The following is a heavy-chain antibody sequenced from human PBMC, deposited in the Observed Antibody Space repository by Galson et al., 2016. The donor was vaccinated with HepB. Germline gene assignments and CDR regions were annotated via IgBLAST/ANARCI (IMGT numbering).Heavy chain of an antibody. D-gene: IGHD6-13*01. CDR2: ISSDAAIT. V-gene: IGHV3-30*18. J-gene: IGHJ6*02. CDR1: QFAFSSYG. Sequence: SLRLSCAASQFAFSSYGMHWVRQAPGKGLEWVAVISSDAAITYYADSVKGRFTISRDNSNNQLYLQMSSLRTDDTAVYYCAKDLGLATPGGTFNYGLHVCGQGTTVTASS. CDR3: AKDLGLATPGGTFNYGLHV.